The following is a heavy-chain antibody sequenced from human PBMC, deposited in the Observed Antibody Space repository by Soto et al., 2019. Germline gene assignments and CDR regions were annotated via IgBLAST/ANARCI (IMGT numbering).Heavy chain of an antibody. J-gene: IGHJ4*02. D-gene: IGHD3-9*01. Sequence: SETLSLTCTVSGGSISSSIYYWGWIRQPPGKGLEWIGSIYYSGSTYYNPSLKSRVTISLDKSKSQFSLKLNSVTAADSAVYFCARLEGLATISYYFDFWGQGALVTVSS. CDR1: GGSISSSIYY. CDR3: ARLEGLATISYYFDF. V-gene: IGHV4-39*01. CDR2: IYYSGST.